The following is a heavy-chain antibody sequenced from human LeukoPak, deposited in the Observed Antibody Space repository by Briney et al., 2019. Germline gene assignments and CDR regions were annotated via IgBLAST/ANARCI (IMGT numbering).Heavy chain of an antibody. CDR2: ISGSGGST. CDR3: AKDGGGYCRSTTCYWDY. J-gene: IGHJ4*02. CDR1: GFTFSTYA. D-gene: IGHD2-2*01. V-gene: IGHV3-23*01. Sequence: PGGSLRLSCAASGFTFSTYAMSWVRQAPGKGLEWVSVISGSGGSTYFADSVKGRFTISRDNSKNTLYLQMNSLRAEDTAVYYCAKDGGGYCRSTTCYWDYWGRGTLVTVSS.